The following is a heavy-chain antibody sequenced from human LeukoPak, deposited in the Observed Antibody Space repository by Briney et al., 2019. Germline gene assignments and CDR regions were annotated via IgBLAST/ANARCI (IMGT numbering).Heavy chain of an antibody. CDR1: GGSISSHY. J-gene: IGHJ5*02. V-gene: IGHV4-59*11. D-gene: IGHD6-13*01. Sequence: SETLSLTCTVSGGSISSHYWSWIRQPPGKGLEWIGYIYYSGSTNYNPSLKSRVTISVDTSKNQFSLKLSSVTAADTAVYYCARVGSSSWYPDWFDPWGQGTLVTVSS. CDR3: ARVGSSSWYPDWFDP. CDR2: IYYSGST.